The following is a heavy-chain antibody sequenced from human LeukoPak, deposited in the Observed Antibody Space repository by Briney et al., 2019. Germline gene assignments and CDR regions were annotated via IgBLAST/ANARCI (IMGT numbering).Heavy chain of an antibody. CDR1: GFTFSSYG. Sequence: GGSLRLSCTASGFTFSSYGMHWVRQAPGKGLEWVAVISYDGINKYYADSVKGRFTISRDNSKNTLYLQMNSLRAEDTAVYYCAKASSGSYWGGYFDYWGQGALVTVSS. D-gene: IGHD1-26*01. CDR3: AKASSGSYWGGYFDY. CDR2: ISYDGINK. J-gene: IGHJ4*02. V-gene: IGHV3-30*18.